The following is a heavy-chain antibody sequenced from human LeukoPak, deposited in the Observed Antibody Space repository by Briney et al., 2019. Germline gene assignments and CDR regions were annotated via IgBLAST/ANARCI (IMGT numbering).Heavy chain of an antibody. CDR2: IYGGVNT. V-gene: IGHV3-66*01. J-gene: IGHJ4*02. CDR1: GFTVSSNY. Sequence: GGSLRLSCTASGFTVSSNYMSWVRQAPGKGLEWVSVIYGGVNTVYADSVQGRFTISRDNSKNTLFLEMNSLRAEDTAVYYCAKSPKTGFLFDYWGKGTLVTVSS. CDR3: AKSPKTGFLFDY. D-gene: IGHD1-1*01.